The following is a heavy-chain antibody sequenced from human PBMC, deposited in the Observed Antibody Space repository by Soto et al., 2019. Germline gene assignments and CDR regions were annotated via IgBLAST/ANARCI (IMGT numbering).Heavy chain of an antibody. J-gene: IGHJ5*02. D-gene: IGHD3-22*01. CDR2: MYFGGSF. CDR3: ARSYYDSTGFAVDP. CDR1: GASVSHGY. Sequence: QMQLQASGPGLVKPSETLSLTCNVSGASVSHGYWSWIRQPPGKGLEWIGFMYFGGSFNYNPSLTSRATLSVETSKYQFPMKLTSVTASDTAVYYCARSYYDSTGFAVDPWGQGTLVTVSS. V-gene: IGHV4-59*02.